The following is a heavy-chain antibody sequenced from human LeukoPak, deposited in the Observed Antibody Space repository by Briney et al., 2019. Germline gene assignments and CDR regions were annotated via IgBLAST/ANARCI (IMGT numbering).Heavy chain of an antibody. D-gene: IGHD4-17*01. V-gene: IGHV3-66*01. CDR3: AREVHGDYDTTYYFDY. Sequence: GGSLRLSCAASGFTVSSNYMSWVRQAPGEGLEWGSVIYSGGSTYYADSVKGRFTISRDNSKNTLYLQMNSLRAEDTAVYYCAREVHGDYDTTYYFDYWGQGTLVTVSS. CDR2: IYSGGST. CDR1: GFTVSSNY. J-gene: IGHJ4*02.